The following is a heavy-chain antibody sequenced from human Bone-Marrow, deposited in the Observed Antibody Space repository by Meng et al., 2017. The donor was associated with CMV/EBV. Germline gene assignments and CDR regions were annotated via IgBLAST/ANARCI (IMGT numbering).Heavy chain of an antibody. D-gene: IGHD3-3*01. J-gene: IGHJ6*02. V-gene: IGHV1-3*02. Sequence: ASVKVSCKASGYTFTSYAMHWVRQAPGQRLEWMGWSNAGNGNTKYSQEFQGRVTITRDTSASTAYMELSSLRSEDTAVYYCARARLRFLEWLLMSRYGMDVWGQGTTVNVSS. CDR1: GYTFTSYA. CDR3: ARARLRFLEWLLMSRYGMDV. CDR2: SNAGNGNT.